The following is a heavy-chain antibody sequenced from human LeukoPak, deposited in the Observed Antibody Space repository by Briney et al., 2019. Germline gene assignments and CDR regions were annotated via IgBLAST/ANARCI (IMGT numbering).Heavy chain of an antibody. CDR1: GFTFSSYS. CDR2: ISSSSSYI. Sequence: GSLRLSCAASGFTFSSYSMNWVRQAPGKGLEWVSSISSSSSYIYYADSVKGRFTISRDNAKNSLYLQMNSLRAEDTAVYYCASGPRGKAAAMFDPWGQGTLVTVSS. D-gene: IGHD6-13*01. J-gene: IGHJ5*02. CDR3: ASGPRGKAAAMFDP. V-gene: IGHV3-21*01.